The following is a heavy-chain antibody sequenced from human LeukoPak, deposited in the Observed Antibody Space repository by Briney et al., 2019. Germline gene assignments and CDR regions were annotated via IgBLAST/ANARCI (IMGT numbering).Heavy chain of an antibody. Sequence: PGGSLRLSCAASGFTFSTYWMHWVRQAPEKGLVWVSRINSDGSSTSYADSVKGRFTISRDNAKNTLYLQMNNLRAEDTAVYYCARDRGYAFDIWGQGTMVTVSS. V-gene: IGHV3-74*01. J-gene: IGHJ3*02. CDR1: GFTFSTYW. CDR3: ARDRGYAFDI. D-gene: IGHD5-12*01. CDR2: INSDGSST.